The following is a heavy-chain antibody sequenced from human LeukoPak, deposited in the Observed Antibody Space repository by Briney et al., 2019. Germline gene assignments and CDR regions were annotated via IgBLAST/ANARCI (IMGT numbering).Heavy chain of an antibody. D-gene: IGHD2-15*01. J-gene: IGHJ5*02. CDR3: ARLNLGYCSGGTCYPGWFDP. V-gene: IGHV4-39*01. Sequence: PSETLSLTCTVSGGSISSSSDYWGWVRQPPGKGLEWIGNIYYSGSTYYMPSLKSRATISVDTSKNQFSLKLRSVTAADTAVYYCARLNLGYCSGGTCYPGWFDPWGQGTLVTVSS. CDR2: IYYSGST. CDR1: GGSISSSSDY.